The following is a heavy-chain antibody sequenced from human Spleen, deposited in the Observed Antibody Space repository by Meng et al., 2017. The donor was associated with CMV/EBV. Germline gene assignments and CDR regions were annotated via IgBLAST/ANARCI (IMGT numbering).Heavy chain of an antibody. V-gene: IGHV4-31*02. CDR3: ARGFTSTTIYGVAHEY. CDR2: IYYSGST. Sequence: SVSSCGFYWSWIRQHPEKGLEYIGYIYYSGSTYYNPSLKSRLTISVDTSKNQFSLTLRSVTAADTAVYYCARGFTSTTIYGVAHEYWGQGTLVTVSS. CDR1: SVSSCGFY. J-gene: IGHJ4*02. D-gene: IGHD3-3*01.